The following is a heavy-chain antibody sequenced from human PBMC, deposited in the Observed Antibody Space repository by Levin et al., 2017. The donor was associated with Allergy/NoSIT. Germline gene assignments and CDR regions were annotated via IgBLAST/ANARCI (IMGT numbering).Heavy chain of an antibody. D-gene: IGHD2-8*01. V-gene: IGHV3-7*01. J-gene: IGHJ5*01. CDR1: GFTFSSYW. CDR3: ARNFMYAFDS. CDR2: IKQDGIEN. Sequence: GGSLRLSCAASGFTFSSYWLTWVRQVPGKGLEWIASIKQDGIENYFVDSMKGRFTISRDNAKNSVFLQMDSLRGEDTAIYYCARNFMYAFDSWGQGTLVTVSS.